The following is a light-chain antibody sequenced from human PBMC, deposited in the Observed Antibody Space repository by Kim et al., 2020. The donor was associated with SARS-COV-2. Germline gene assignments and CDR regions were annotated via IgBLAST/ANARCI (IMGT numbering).Light chain of an antibody. CDR1: KLGDKY. J-gene: IGLJ1*01. V-gene: IGLV3-1*01. CDR3: QAWDSSTVV. CDR2: QDS. Sequence: SVSPGQTASITCSGDKLGDKYACWYQLKPGQSPVLVIYQDSKRPSGIPQRFSGSNSGNTATLTISGTQAMDEADYYCQAWDSSTVVFGTGTKVTVL.